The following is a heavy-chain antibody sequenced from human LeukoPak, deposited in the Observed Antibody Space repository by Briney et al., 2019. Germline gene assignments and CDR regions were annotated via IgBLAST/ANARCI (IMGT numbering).Heavy chain of an antibody. CDR3: ARDRGVVVAATGRGFDI. CDR1: GFTFSSYS. CDR2: ISSSSSYI. J-gene: IGHJ3*02. Sequence: GGSLRLSCAASGFTFSSYSMNWVRQAPGKGLEWVSSISSSSSYIYYADSVKGRFTISRDNAKNSLYLQMNSLRAEDTAVYYCARDRGVVVAATGRGFDIWGQGTMVTVSS. D-gene: IGHD2-15*01. V-gene: IGHV3-21*01.